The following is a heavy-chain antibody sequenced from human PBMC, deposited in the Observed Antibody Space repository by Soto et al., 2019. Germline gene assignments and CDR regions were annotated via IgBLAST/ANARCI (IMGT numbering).Heavy chain of an antibody. V-gene: IGHV1-69*12. J-gene: IGHJ6*02. D-gene: IGHD1-20*01. CDR1: GGTFSSYG. CDR3: ARDPTISDRYYYYYGMDV. CDR2: IITLFGTS. Sequence: QVQLVQSGAEVKKPGSSVKVSCKASGGTFSSYGINWVRQAPGQGLEWMGGIITLFGTSNYAQKFQGRVTITADESTSAAYMELSSLRSEDSAVYYCARDPTISDRYYYYYGMDVWGQGTTVTVSS.